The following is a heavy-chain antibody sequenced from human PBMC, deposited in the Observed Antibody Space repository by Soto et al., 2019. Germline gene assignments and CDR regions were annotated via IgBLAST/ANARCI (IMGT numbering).Heavy chain of an antibody. D-gene: IGHD6-13*01. J-gene: IGHJ4*02. V-gene: IGHV1-18*01. Sequence: ASVKVSCKASGYTFTSYAMHWVRQAPGQGLEWMGWISAYNGNTNYAQKLQGRVTMTTDTSTSTAYMELRSLRSDDTAVYYCARRIAAAGNFDYWGQGTLVTVSS. CDR2: ISAYNGNT. CDR1: GYTFTSYA. CDR3: ARRIAAAGNFDY.